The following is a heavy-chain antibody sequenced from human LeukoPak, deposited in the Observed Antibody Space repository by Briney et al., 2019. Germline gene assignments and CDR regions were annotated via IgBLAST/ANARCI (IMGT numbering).Heavy chain of an antibody. D-gene: IGHD6-6*01. CDR1: GYTFTGYY. CDR3: ARAFEYSTTSGFDI. Sequence: ASVKVSCKASGYTFTGYYMRWVRQAPGQGLEWMGWINLNSGGTNYAQKFQGRVTMTRDTSISTAYMELSRLRSDDTAVYFCARAFEYSTTSGFDIWGQGTMVTVSS. CDR2: INLNSGGT. J-gene: IGHJ3*02. V-gene: IGHV1-2*02.